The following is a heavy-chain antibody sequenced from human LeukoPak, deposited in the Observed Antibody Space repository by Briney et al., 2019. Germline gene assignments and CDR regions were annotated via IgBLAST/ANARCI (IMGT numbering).Heavy chain of an antibody. Sequence: ASVKVSCKPFGYAFTSHGFTWVRQAPGQGLEWMGWISTYDGKTDYAQNFQGKVTMTIDAATSTAYMEVRSPRSDDTALHYCARVSGTWAYFSMDVWAKGSPVTVSS. J-gene: IGHJ6*03. CDR3: ARVSGTWAYFSMDV. CDR1: GYAFTSHG. CDR2: ISTYDGKT. D-gene: IGHD1-1*01. V-gene: IGHV1-18*01.